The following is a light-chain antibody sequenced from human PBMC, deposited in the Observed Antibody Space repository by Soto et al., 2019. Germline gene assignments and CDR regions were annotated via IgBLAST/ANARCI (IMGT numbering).Light chain of an antibody. V-gene: IGKV3-20*01. CDR1: QSVSSNY. Sequence: EIVLTQSPGTLSLSPGERATLSCRASQSVSSNYLAWYRRKPGQAPRLLIYGASNRATDIPGRFSGSGSGTYFTLTITRLAPEDFAGYYCQQYGSSPPTFGPGTRVEIK. J-gene: IGKJ1*01. CDR2: GAS. CDR3: QQYGSSPPT.